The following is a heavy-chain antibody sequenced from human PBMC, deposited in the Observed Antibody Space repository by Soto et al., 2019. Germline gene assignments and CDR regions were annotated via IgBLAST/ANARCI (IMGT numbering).Heavy chain of an antibody. CDR3: ARRYKIFGVVSDYFDY. D-gene: IGHD3-3*01. Sequence: PGESLKISCKGSGYSFTSYWIGWVRQMPGKGLEWMGSIYPGDSDTRYSPSFQGQVTISADKSISTAYLQWSSLKASDTAMYYCARRYKIFGVVSDYFDYWGQGTLVTVSS. CDR2: IYPGDSDT. V-gene: IGHV5-51*01. CDR1: GYSFTSYW. J-gene: IGHJ4*02.